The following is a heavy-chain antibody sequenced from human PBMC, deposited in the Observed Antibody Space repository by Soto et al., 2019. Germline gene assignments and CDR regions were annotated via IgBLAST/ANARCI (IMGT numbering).Heavy chain of an antibody. D-gene: IGHD5-12*01. CDR2: TRNKAHSYTP. J-gene: IGHJ4*02. V-gene: IGHV3-72*01. Sequence: GGSLRLSCAASGFTFSDYYVDWVRQVAGKRLEWVGRTRNKAHSYTPEYAPSVKGRFSISRDESKDSMYLQMNSLKIEDTAVYYCARDTGGSYDYWGQGALVNVSS. CDR1: GFTFSDYY. CDR3: ARDTGGSYDY.